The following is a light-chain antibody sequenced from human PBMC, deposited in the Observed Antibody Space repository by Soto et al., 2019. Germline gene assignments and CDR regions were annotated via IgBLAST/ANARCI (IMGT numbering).Light chain of an antibody. CDR3: HKSSSTPLT. CDR1: QSVFNH. Sequence: DVQMTQSPSSLSASVGDSVTITCRASQSVFNHLSWFQQRPGKGPKLLIYDASSLHAGVPSRFSGSGYGTDFTLTLSTVQPEDSAIYYCHKSSSTPLTFGGGTRVALK. J-gene: IGKJ4*01. CDR2: DAS. V-gene: IGKV1-39*01.